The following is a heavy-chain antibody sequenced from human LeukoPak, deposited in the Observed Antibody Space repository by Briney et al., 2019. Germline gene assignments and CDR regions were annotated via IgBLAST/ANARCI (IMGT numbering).Heavy chain of an antibody. Sequence: GGSLRLSCAASGFTFSSYEMNWVRQAPGKGLEWVSYISSSGSKIYYADSVKGRFTISRDNARNSLYLQMNSLRAEDTAVYFCARGALTMLRGVTPPDYWGQGTLVTVSS. V-gene: IGHV3-48*03. CDR1: GFTFSSYE. D-gene: IGHD3-10*01. CDR2: ISSSGSKI. CDR3: ARGALTMLRGVTPPDY. J-gene: IGHJ4*02.